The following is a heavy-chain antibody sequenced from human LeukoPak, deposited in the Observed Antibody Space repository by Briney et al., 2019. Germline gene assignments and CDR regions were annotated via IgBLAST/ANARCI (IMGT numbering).Heavy chain of an antibody. CDR1: GYTFTSYG. V-gene: IGHV1-18*01. J-gene: IGHJ4*02. D-gene: IGHD6-13*01. Sequence: GASVKVSCKASGYTFTSYGISWVRQAPGQGLEWMGWISAYNGNTNYAQKLQGRVTMTTDTSTSTAYMELRSLRSDDTAVYYCARAYSSSWYSDSGGWLEDYWGQGTLVTVSS. CDR3: ARAYSSSWYSDSGGWLEDY. CDR2: ISAYNGNT.